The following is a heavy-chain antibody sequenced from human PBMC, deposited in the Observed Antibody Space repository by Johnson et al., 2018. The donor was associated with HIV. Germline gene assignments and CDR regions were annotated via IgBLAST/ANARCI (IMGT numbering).Heavy chain of an antibody. CDR3: ASGALAYCGGDCYSDAFDI. V-gene: IGHV3-13*01. D-gene: IGHD2-21*02. CDR2: IGTAGDT. J-gene: IGHJ3*02. CDR1: GFTVSTNY. Sequence: VQLVESGGGLVHPGGSLRLSCTASGFTVSTNYMSWVRQAPGKGLEWVSAIGTAGDTYYPGSVQGRFTISRDNAKNSLYLQMNSLRAEDTAVYYCASGALAYCGGDCYSDAFDIWGQGTMVTVSS.